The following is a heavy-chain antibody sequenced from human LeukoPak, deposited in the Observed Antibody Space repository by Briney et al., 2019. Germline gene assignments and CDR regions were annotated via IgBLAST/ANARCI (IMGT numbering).Heavy chain of an antibody. V-gene: IGHV3-30*18. CDR1: RFTFSTYG. CDR2: ISYDGGNK. Sequence: GGSLRLSCAASRFTFSTYGMYWVRQAPGKGLEWVAVISYDGGNKYYADSVKGRFTISRDNSKNTLYLQMNSLRVEDTAVYYCAKDLSPLVWFVSGSDAFDIWGQGTMVTVSS. CDR3: AKDLSPLVWFVSGSDAFDI. J-gene: IGHJ3*02. D-gene: IGHD3-10*01.